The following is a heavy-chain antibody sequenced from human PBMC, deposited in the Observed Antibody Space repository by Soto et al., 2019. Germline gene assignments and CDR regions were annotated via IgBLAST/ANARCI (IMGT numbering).Heavy chain of an antibody. Sequence: EVQLLESGGGLEQPGGSLRLSCAASGFTFDSFAMTWVRQGPGKGLEWVSAISASGGSTFYADSVKGRFTISRDISKNTLYLQMNSLRAEDTAVYYCARGAVMPDSWGQGTLVTVSS. V-gene: IGHV3-23*01. D-gene: IGHD3-16*01. CDR1: GFTFDSFA. CDR3: ARGAVMPDS. CDR2: ISASGGST. J-gene: IGHJ4*02.